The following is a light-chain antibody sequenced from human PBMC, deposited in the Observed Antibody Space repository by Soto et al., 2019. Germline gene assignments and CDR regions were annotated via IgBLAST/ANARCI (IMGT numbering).Light chain of an antibody. J-gene: IGKJ3*01. CDR3: QLYGRTPFT. V-gene: IGKV3-20*01. CDR1: QSVNTNH. Sequence: EIVLTQSPGTLSLSPGERVTLSCGASQSVNTNHLAWYQQKVGQAPRLLIHTASIRATGIPDRFSGSGSGTDFTLTISRLEPEDFAVYYRQLYGRTPFTFGPGTKVD. CDR2: TAS.